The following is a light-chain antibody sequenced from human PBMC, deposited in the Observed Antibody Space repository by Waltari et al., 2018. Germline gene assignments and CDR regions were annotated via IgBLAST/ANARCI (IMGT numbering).Light chain of an antibody. J-gene: IGKJ3*01. CDR3: LQHGSRPFT. CDR1: QGVTTY. V-gene: IGKV1-17*01. Sequence: DIQMTQSPSSLSASAGDTVTITCRASQGVTTYLNWYQQKPGKPPKRLIYAASSLESGVPSRLSGSGSGTDFPLTISSLQPEDFATYYCLQHGSRPFTFGPGTTLDVK. CDR2: AAS.